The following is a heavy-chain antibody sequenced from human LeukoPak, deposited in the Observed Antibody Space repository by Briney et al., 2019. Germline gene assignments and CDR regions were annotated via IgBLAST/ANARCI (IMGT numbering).Heavy chain of an antibody. D-gene: IGHD3-16*01. J-gene: IGHJ4*02. Sequence: GGSLRLSCAASGFTFDDYAMHWVRQAPGKGLERVSLLSRDGGSTYYADSVKGRFTISRDNSKNSLYLQMNSLRAEDTALYYCAATYYDYVWGSLDYWGQGTLVTVSS. CDR1: GFTFDDYA. V-gene: IGHV3-43D*04. CDR3: AATYYDYVWGSLDY. CDR2: LSRDGGST.